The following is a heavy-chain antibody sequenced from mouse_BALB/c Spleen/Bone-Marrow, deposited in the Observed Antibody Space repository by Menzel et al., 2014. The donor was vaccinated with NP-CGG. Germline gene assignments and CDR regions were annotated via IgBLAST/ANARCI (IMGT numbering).Heavy chain of an antibody. CDR1: GISITTGNYR. CDR2: IYYSGTI. CDR3: ARLYGNYFDY. V-gene: IGHV3-5*02. D-gene: IGHD2-10*02. J-gene: IGHJ2*01. Sequence: EVHLVESGPGLVKPSQTVSLTCTVTGISITTGNYRWSWIRQFPGNKLEWIGYIYYSGTITYNPSLTSRTTITRDTSKNQFFLEMNAVTAEDTATYYCARLYGNYFDYGGQGTPLTVSS.